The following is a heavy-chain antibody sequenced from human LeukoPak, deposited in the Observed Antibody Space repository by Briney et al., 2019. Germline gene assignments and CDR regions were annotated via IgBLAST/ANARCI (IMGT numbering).Heavy chain of an antibody. CDR2: ISGSGGST. J-gene: IGHJ4*02. D-gene: IGHD2-15*01. CDR3: AKAPTRYCSGGSCSPFDY. Sequence: GGSLRLSCAASGFTFNSYAMSWVRQAPGKGLEWVSAISGSGGSTYYADSVKGRFTISRDNSKNTLYLQMNSLRAEDTAVYYCAKAPTRYCSGGSCSPFDYWGQGTLVTVSS. CDR1: GFTFNSYA. V-gene: IGHV3-23*01.